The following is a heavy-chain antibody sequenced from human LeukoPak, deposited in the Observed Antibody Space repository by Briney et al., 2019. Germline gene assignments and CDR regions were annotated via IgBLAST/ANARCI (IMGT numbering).Heavy chain of an antibody. CDR2: IYYSGST. Sequence: RPSETLSLTCTVSGGSISSYYWSWIRQPPGKGLEWIGYIYYSGSTNYNPSLKSRVTISVDTSKNQFSLKLSSVTAADTAAYYCARRGGGSYSDAFDIWGQGTMVTVSS. J-gene: IGHJ3*02. D-gene: IGHD1-26*01. V-gene: IGHV4-59*08. CDR1: GGSISSYY. CDR3: ARRGGGSYSDAFDI.